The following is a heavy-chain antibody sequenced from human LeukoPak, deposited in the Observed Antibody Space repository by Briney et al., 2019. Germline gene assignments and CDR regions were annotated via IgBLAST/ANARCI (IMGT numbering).Heavy chain of an antibody. J-gene: IGHJ4*02. CDR2: INHSGST. CDR3: ARLIGATTDDY. CDR1: GGSFSGYY. D-gene: IGHD1-26*01. Sequence: SETLSLTCAVYGGSFSGYYWSWIRPPPGKGLEWIGEINHSGSTNYNPSLKSRVTISVDTSKNQFSLKLSSVTAADTAVYYCARLIGATTDDYWGQGTLVTVSS. V-gene: IGHV4-34*01.